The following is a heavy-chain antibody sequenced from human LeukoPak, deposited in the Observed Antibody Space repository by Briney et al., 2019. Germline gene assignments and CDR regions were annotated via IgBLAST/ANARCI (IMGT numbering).Heavy chain of an antibody. CDR3: AKEGSAYGSGSYYIDY. D-gene: IGHD3-10*01. V-gene: IGHV3-9*01. CDR2: ISWNSGSI. J-gene: IGHJ4*02. Sequence: GGSLRLSCAASGFTFDDYAMHWVRQAPGKGLEWVSGISWNSGSIGYADSVKGRFTISRDNAKNCLYLQMNSLRAEDTALYYCAKEGSAYGSGSYYIDYWGQGTLVTVSS. CDR1: GFTFDDYA.